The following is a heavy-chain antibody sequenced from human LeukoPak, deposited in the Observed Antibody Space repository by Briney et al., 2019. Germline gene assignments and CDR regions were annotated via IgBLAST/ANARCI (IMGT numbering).Heavy chain of an antibody. CDR2: IYYSGRT. CDR3: ARDFRGSVDAFDI. J-gene: IGHJ3*02. Sequence: PSEPLSLTCTVSGGSISDYYWNWMRKPPGKGLEWIGYIYYSGRTNFNPSLKSRVSISVDTSKNQFSLMLSSVTAEDTAVYYCARDFRGSVDAFDIWGQGTMVAVSS. V-gene: IGHV4-59*01. CDR1: GGSISDYY.